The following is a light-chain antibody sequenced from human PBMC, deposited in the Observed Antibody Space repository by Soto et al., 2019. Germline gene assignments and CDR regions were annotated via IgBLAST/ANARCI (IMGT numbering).Light chain of an antibody. J-gene: IGLJ2*01. Sequence: QSALTQPRSVSGSPGQSVTISCTGTSSDVGGYNYVSWYQQHPGKAPKLMIYDVSKRPSGVPDRFSGSKSGNTASLTICGLQAEDEADYYCCSYAGSYTFHVVFGGGTKLTVL. CDR1: SSDVGGYNY. V-gene: IGLV2-11*01. CDR3: CSYAGSYTFHVV. CDR2: DVS.